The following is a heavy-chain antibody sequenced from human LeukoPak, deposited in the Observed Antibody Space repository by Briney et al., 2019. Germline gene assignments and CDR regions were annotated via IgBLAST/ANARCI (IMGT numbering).Heavy chain of an antibody. V-gene: IGHV4-59*01. J-gene: IGHJ3*02. D-gene: IGHD2-2*01. CDR1: GGSISSYY. CDR2: INSSGST. CDR3: ARVACSSTSCRRKDAFDI. Sequence: PSETLSLTCTVSGGSISSYYWNWLRQPPGKGLEWMGGINSSGSTNYNPSLKSRVTISVNTSKNQFSLNLSSVTAADTAVYYCARVACSSTSCRRKDAFDIWGQGTMVTVSS.